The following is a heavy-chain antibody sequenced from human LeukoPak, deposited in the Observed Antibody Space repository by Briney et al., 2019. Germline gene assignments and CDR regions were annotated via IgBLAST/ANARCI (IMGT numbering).Heavy chain of an antibody. Sequence: PSETLSLTCTVSGGSINNYYWSWIRQPAGKGLEWIGRIYTTGSTNYNPSLKSRVTISLDTSKNQFSLKLSSVTAADTAVYYCARDLYSSKTNDAFVIWGQGTMVTVSS. D-gene: IGHD6-13*01. CDR2: IYTTGST. CDR1: GGSINNYY. V-gene: IGHV4-4*07. J-gene: IGHJ3*02. CDR3: ARDLYSSKTNDAFVI.